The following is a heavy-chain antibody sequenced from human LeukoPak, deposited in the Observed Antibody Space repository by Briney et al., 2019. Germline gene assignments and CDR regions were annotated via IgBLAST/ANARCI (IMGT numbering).Heavy chain of an antibody. CDR3: ASSAFNGYNFGY. CDR1: GFTFSDSA. Sequence: PRGSLRLSCVVSGFTFSDSAMHWVRQASGKGLEWVGRIRSKANNYGTAYAASVKGRFTISRDDLNNTAYLQMNSLKIEDTAVYYCASSAFNGYNFGYWGQGTLVTVSS. V-gene: IGHV3-73*01. J-gene: IGHJ4*02. CDR2: IRSKANNYGT. D-gene: IGHD5-24*01.